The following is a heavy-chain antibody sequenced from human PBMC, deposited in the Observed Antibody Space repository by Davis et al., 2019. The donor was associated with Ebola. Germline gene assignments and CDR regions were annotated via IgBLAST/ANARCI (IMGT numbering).Heavy chain of an antibody. CDR2: IYYSGST. D-gene: IGHD2-2*01. J-gene: IGHJ6*02. CDR3: ARLDHCSSTSCYQRGYYYYYGMDV. V-gene: IGHV4-59*08. CDR1: GGSFSGYY. Sequence: PSETLSLTCAVYGGSFSGYYWSWIRQPPGKGLEWIGYIYYSGSTYYNPSLKSRVTISVDTSKNQFSLKLSSVTAADTAVYYCARLDHCSSTSCYQRGYYYYYGMDVWGQGTTVTVSS.